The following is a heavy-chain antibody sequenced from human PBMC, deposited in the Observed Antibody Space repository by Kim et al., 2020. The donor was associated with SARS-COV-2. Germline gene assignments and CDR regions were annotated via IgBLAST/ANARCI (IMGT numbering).Heavy chain of an antibody. J-gene: IGHJ4*02. D-gene: IGHD4-17*01. CDR3: ATDLYGDPVLDY. Sequence: IYAQKFQGRVTMTADTSTDTAYMELSSLRSEDTAVYYCATDLYGDPVLDYWGQGTLVTVSS. V-gene: IGHV1-24*01.